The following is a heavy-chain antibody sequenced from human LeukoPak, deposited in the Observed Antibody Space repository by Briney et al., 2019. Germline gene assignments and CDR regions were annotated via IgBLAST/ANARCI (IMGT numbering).Heavy chain of an antibody. CDR2: LSGTGRYI. V-gene: IGHV3-21*06. Sequence: GGSLRLSCSGSGFIFSSYAMHWVRQAPGKGLEWVSSLSGTGRYIYYADLMKGRFTISRDNAKNSLYLQMNSLRAEDTAVYYCARSLRDAFDIWGQGTMVAVSS. CDR1: GFIFSSYA. J-gene: IGHJ3*02. CDR3: ARSLRDAFDI.